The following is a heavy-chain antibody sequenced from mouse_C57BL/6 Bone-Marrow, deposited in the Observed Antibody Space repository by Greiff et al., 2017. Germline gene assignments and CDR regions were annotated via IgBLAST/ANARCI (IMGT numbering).Heavy chain of an antibody. CDR2: IRNKANGYTT. J-gene: IGHJ4*01. V-gene: IGHV7-3*01. CDR1: GFTFTDYY. CDR3: ARGGYYGYHEGYYAMDY. D-gene: IGHD2-2*01. Sequence: EVKLVESGGGLVQPGGSLSLSCAASGFTFTDYYMSWVRQPPGKALEWLGFIRNKANGYTTEYSASVKGRFTISRDNSQSILYLQINALRAEDSATYYCARGGYYGYHEGYYAMDYWGQGTSVTVSA.